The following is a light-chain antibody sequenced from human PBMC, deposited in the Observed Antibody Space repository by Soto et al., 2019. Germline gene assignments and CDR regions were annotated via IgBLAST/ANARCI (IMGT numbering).Light chain of an antibody. CDR3: NSYTSSSTKV. CDR2: DVT. J-gene: IGLJ1*01. CDR1: SSDVGGFNY. Sequence: QSALTQPDSVSGFPGQSITISCTGTSSDVGGFNYVSWYQQHPGKAPKLMIYDVTNRPSGVSYRVSGSKSGNTASLNISWLQAEDEADYYCNSYTSSSTKVFGTGTKVTVL. V-gene: IGLV2-14*03.